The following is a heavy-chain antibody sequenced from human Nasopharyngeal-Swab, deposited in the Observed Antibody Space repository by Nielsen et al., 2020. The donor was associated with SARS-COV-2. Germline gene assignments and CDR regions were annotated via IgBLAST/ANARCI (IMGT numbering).Heavy chain of an antibody. J-gene: IGHJ4*02. CDR3: ASNGIRFLEWLLAQPLDY. CDR2: ISNDGSNK. Sequence: WIRQPPGKGLEWVAVISNDGSNKYYADSVKGRFTISRDNSKNTLYLQMNSLRAEDTAVSYCASNGIRFLEWLLAQPLDYWGQGTLVTVSS. D-gene: IGHD3-3*01. V-gene: IGHV3-30-3*01.